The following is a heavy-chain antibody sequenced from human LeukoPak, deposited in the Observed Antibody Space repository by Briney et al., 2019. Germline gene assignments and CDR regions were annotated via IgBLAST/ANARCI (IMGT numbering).Heavy chain of an antibody. D-gene: IGHD3-9*01. V-gene: IGHV4-34*01. CDR1: GGSFSGYY. J-gene: IGHJ3*02. CDR2: INHSGST. CDR3: ARLKYYDILTGWDVGFDI. Sequence: PSETLSLTCAVYGGSFSGYYWSWLRQPPGKGLEWIGEINHSGSTNYNPSLKSRVTISVDTSKNQFSLKLSSVTAADTAVYYCARLKYYDILTGWDVGFDIWGQGTMVTVSS.